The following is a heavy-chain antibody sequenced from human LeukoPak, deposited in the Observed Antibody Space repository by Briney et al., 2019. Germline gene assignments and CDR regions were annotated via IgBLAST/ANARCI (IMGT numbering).Heavy chain of an antibody. CDR3: ARVPTVTFFDY. D-gene: IGHD4-17*01. J-gene: IGHJ4*02. V-gene: IGHV4-59*12. CDR2: IYYSGST. CDR1: GGSISSYY. Sequence: SETLSLTCTVSGGSISSYYWSWIRQPPGKGLEWIGYIYYSGSTNYNPSLKSRVTISVGTSKNQLSLKLSSVTAADTAVYYCARVPTVTFFDYWGQGTLVTVSS.